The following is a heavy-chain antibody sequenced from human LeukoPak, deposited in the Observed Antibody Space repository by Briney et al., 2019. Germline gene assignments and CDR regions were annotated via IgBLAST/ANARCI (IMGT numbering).Heavy chain of an antibody. Sequence: GDAVKVSCKASGYTFTGCHIHWVRQAPGQGLEWMGRINPYSGDTNFAHKYQGRVTITRDTSITTAYMDLSSQTPNDTAVHFCPSGLGSVSRGWYSGYWGQGTQVAVCS. D-gene: IGHD1-26*01. CDR2: INPYSGDT. CDR1: GYTFTGCH. J-gene: IGHJ4*02. CDR3: PSGLGSVSRGWYSGY. V-gene: IGHV1-2*06.